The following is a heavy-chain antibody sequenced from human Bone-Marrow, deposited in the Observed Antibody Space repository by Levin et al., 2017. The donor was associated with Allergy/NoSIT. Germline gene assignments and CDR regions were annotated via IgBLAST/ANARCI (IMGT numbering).Heavy chain of an antibody. J-gene: IGHJ6*02. CDR3: VARSNGMDV. CDR1: EFIVGSNY. V-gene: IGHV3-66*01. CDR2: IYSRGSA. Sequence: SCAASEFIVGSNYMSWVRQAPGKGLDWVSVIYSRGSAYYADSVKGRFTISRDNSKNTLYLQMNSLRAEDTAVYYCVARSNGMDVWGQGTTVTVSS. D-gene: IGHD5-12*01.